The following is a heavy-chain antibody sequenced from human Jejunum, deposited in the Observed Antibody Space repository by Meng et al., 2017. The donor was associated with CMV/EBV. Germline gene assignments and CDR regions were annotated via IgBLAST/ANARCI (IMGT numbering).Heavy chain of an antibody. Sequence: YYWSWIRQHPGMGLEYIGYILYNGSTYYNPSLKSRSTMSIDTSKNQFSLQLTSVTASDTAVYYCGRDSAWVEGSGSKAKYYYYGLDVWGQGTTVTVSS. V-gene: IGHV4-31*02. CDR2: ILYNGST. CDR3: GRDSAWVEGSGSKAKYYYYGLDV. J-gene: IGHJ6*02. CDR1: YY. D-gene: IGHD3-10*01.